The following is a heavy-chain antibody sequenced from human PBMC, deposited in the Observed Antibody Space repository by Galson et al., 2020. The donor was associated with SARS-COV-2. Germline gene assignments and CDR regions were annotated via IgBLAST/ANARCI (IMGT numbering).Heavy chain of an antibody. Sequence: SETLSLTCTVSGGSISSGDYFWTWIRQPPGKALEWIGYMSYGGNTHTNPSLKSRVTISEDTSKNQFSLRLSSVTAADSAVYYCARIVDWNYGSYYYYMDVWGKGTTVTVSS. CDR3: ARIVDWNYGSYYYYMDV. J-gene: IGHJ6*03. CDR1: GGSISSGDYF. D-gene: IGHD1-7*01. CDR2: MSYGGNT. V-gene: IGHV4-30-4*01.